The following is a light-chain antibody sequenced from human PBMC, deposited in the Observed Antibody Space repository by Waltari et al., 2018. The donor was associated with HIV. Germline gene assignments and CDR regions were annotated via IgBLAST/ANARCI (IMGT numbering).Light chain of an antibody. CDR1: SSNIGNNY. CDR2: DNN. J-gene: IGLJ2*01. CDR3: GTWDSSLSAGV. V-gene: IGLV1-51*01. Sequence: QSVLTQPPSVSAAPGQQVTISCSGSSSNIGNNYVSWYQQLPGTAPKLLIYDNNKRPSGIPDRFSGSKSGTSATLGITGLQTGDEADYYCGTWDSSLSAGVFCGGTKLTVL.